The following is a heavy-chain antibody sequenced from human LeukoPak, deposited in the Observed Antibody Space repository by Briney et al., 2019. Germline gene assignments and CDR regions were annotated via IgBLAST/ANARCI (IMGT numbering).Heavy chain of an antibody. CDR3: ARLDSGDYFFDY. CDR1: GGSISSGTYY. V-gene: IGHV4-39*02. CDR2: VFYGGTP. J-gene: IGHJ4*02. D-gene: IGHD4-17*01. Sequence: PSETLSLTCTVSGGSISSGTYYWGWIRQPPGKGLEWLVTVFYGGTPYYNPSLKSRVTISVDTSKNHFSLGLSSVTAADTAVYYCARLDSGDYFFDYWGQGSLVTVSS.